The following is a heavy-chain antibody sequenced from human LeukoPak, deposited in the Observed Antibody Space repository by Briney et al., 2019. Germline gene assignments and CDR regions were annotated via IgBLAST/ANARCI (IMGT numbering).Heavy chain of an antibody. CDR3: AREAREDYGGNLNNWFDP. D-gene: IGHD4-23*01. CDR1: GGSFSGYN. J-gene: IGHJ5*02. CDR2: INHSGST. V-gene: IGHV4-34*01. Sequence: PSETLSLTCAVDGGSFSGYNGYWIRQPPGLGLKWIGEINHSGSTNYNPSLKSRVTISVDTSKNQFSLKLSSVTAADTAVYYCAREAREDYGGNLNNWFDPWGQGTLVTVSS.